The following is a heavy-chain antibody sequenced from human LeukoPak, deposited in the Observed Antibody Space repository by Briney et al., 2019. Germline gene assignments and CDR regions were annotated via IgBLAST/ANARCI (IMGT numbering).Heavy chain of an antibody. Sequence: ASVKVPCKASGYTFTSYAMNWVRQAPGQGLEWMGWINTNTGNPTYAQGFTGRFVFSLDTSVSTAYLQISSLKAEDTAVYYCATLSYCTNGVCPADYYYYMDVWGKGTTVTVSS. CDR1: GYTFTSYA. J-gene: IGHJ6*03. CDR2: INTNTGNP. V-gene: IGHV7-4-1*02. D-gene: IGHD2-8*01. CDR3: ATLSYCTNGVCPADYYYYMDV.